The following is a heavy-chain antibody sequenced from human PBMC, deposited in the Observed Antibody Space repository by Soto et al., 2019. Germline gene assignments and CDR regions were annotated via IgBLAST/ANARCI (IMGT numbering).Heavy chain of an antibody. CDR1: GDSINSYHW. V-gene: IGHV4-4*02. CDR3: AARHFWSRPWTDRRLDY. J-gene: IGHJ4*02. CDR2: ISHSGRT. Sequence: KPSETLSLTCAVSGDSINSYHWCNWVRQPPEKGLECIGKISHSGRTDYDPSLTSRVTISVDKSKNHFSLKLTSVTAADTAVYYCAARHFWSRPWTDRRLDYWGQGTLVTVSS. D-gene: IGHD3-3*02.